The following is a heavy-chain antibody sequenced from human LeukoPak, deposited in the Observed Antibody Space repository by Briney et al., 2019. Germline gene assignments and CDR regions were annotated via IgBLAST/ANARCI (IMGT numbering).Heavy chain of an antibody. Sequence: GTSLRLSCVASGFSFSTYGIHWVRQAPGKGLEWVAVISYDGRVKYYADSMRGRVTISRDNSRNTLYLQMNSLRVEDTAVYHCAKADLRLGELSPFDYWGQGTLVTVSS. CDR2: ISYDGRVK. V-gene: IGHV3-30*18. D-gene: IGHD3-16*02. J-gene: IGHJ4*02. CDR1: GFSFSTYG. CDR3: AKADLRLGELSPFDY.